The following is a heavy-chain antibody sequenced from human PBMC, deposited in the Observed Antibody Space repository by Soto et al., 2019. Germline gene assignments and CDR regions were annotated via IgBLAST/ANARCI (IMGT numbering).Heavy chain of an antibody. CDR2: IYYSGNT. CDR3: GRGRPRDGYNSGHSDFDI. Sequence: PSETLSLTCPVSGGSVSGGFWSWIRQSPGKGLEGSGKIYYSGNTNYDPAPKILVTIAVATSKSHFALILTSISAAATALSYSGRGRPRDGYNSGHSDFDIWGQVTMVNVS. D-gene: IGHD5-12*01. CDR1: GGSVSGGF. J-gene: IGHJ3*02. V-gene: IGHV4-59*02.